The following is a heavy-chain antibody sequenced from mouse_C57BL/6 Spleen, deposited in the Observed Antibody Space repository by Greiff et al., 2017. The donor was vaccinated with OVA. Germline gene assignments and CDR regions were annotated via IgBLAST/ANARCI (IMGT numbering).Heavy chain of an antibody. CDR3: ARSEGLNY. D-gene: IGHD2-4*01. J-gene: IGHJ2*01. Sequence: VQLQQPGAELVRPGSSVKLSCKASGYTFTSYWMHWVKQRPIQGLEWIGNIDPSDSETHYNQKFKDKATLTVDTSSSTAYMQLSSLTSEDSAVYYCARSEGLNYWGQGTTLTVSS. CDR1: GYTFTSYW. V-gene: IGHV1-52*01. CDR2: IDPSDSET.